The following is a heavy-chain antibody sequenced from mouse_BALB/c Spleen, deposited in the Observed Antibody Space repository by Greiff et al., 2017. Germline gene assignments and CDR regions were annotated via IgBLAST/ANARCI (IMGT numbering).Heavy chain of an antibody. CDR3: ARSRVTSRYYAMDY. CDR1: GYTFTDYY. J-gene: IGHJ4*01. Sequence: VQLQQSGAELARPGASVKLSCKASGYTFTDYYINWVKQRTGQGLEWIGEIYPGSGNTYYNEKFKGKATLTVDTSSSTAYVDLSSLTSEDSAVYYCARSRVTSRYYAMDYWGQGTSVTVSS. V-gene: IGHV1-81*01. CDR2: IYPGSGNT. D-gene: IGHD2-2*01.